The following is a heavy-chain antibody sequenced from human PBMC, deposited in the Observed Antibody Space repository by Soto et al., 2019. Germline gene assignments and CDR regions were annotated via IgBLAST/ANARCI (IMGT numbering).Heavy chain of an antibody. CDR3: ARVNIANLRYFDWLPRYFDL. V-gene: IGHV1-8*01. CDR2: MNPNSGNT. D-gene: IGHD3-9*01. CDR1: GYTFTSYE. J-gene: IGHJ2*01. Sequence: GASVKVSCKASGYTFTSYEINWVRQSTGQGLEWMGWMNPNSGNTGYAQKFQGRVTMTRNTSISTAYMELSSLRSEDTAVYYCARVNIANLRYFDWLPRYFDLWGRGTLVTVSS.